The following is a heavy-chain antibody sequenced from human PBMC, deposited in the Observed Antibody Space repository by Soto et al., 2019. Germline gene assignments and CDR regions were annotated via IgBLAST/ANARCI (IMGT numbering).Heavy chain of an antibody. J-gene: IGHJ4*02. CDR3: ARGPVEMATIGSYFDY. CDR2: INYSGST. V-gene: IGHV4-34*01. Sequence: QVQLQQWGAGLLKPSETLSLTCAVYGGSFSGYYWSWIRQPPGKGLEWIGEINYSGSTNYNPSLKRRIPISVDTSKNQFSLKLSSVTAADTAVYYCARGPVEMATIGSYFDYWGQGTLVTVSS. CDR1: GGSFSGYY. D-gene: IGHD5-12*01.